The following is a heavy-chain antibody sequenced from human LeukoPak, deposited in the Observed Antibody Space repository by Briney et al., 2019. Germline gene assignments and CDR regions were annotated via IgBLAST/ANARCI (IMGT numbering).Heavy chain of an antibody. CDR2: ISVGSRYI. D-gene: IGHD2/OR15-2a*01. V-gene: IGHV3-21*06. CDR3: ARDSRHHRFLYWDWFDP. J-gene: IGHJ5*02. Sequence: GGSLRLSCAASGFPFSSYSMNWVRQAPGRGLEWVSSISVGSRYIFYADSVKGRFTISRDNAKNSLYLHMNSLRAEDTAVYYCARDSRHHRFLYWDWFDPWGQGTLVTVSS. CDR1: GFPFSSYS.